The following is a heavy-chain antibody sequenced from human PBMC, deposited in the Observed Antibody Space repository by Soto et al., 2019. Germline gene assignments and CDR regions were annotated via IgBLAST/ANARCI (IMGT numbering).Heavy chain of an antibody. J-gene: IGHJ6*02. CDR2: IYPGDSDT. Sequence: GESLKISCKGSGYSFTSYWIGWVRQIPGKGLEWMGIIYPGDSDTRYSPSFQGQVTISADKSISTAYLQWSSLKASDTAMYYCARHEDSRYYYYGMDVWGQGTTVTVSS. CDR3: ARHEDSRYYYYGMDV. CDR1: GYSFTSYW. V-gene: IGHV5-51*01. D-gene: IGHD2-15*01.